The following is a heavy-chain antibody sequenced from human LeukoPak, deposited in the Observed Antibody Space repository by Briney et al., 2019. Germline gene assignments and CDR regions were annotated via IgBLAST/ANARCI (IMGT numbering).Heavy chain of an antibody. J-gene: IGHJ4*02. CDR2: IYYSGST. CDR3: AGGNPTYYDILTGSPVDY. CDR1: GGSISSYY. V-gene: IGHV4-59*01. D-gene: IGHD3-9*01. Sequence: SETLSLTCTVSGGSISSYYWSWIRQPPGKGLEWLGYIYYSGSTNYNPSLKSRVTISVDTSKNQFSLKLSSVTAADTAAYYCAGGNPTYYDILTGSPVDYWGQGTLVTVPS.